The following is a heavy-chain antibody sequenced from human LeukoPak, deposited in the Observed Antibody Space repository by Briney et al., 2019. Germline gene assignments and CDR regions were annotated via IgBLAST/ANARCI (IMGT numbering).Heavy chain of an antibody. D-gene: IGHD5-24*01. CDR2: ISAYNGNT. J-gene: IGHJ4*02. Sequence: GASVKVSCKASGYTFTSYGISWVRQAPGQGLEWMGWISAYNGNTNYAQKLQGRVTMTTDTSTSTAYMELRSLRSEDTAVYYCARAVDGYANLEFDYWGQGTLVTVSS. CDR1: GYTFTSYG. CDR3: ARAVDGYANLEFDY. V-gene: IGHV1-18*01.